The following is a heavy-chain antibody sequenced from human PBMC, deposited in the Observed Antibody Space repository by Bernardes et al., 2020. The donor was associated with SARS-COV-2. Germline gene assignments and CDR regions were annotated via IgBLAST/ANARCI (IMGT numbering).Heavy chain of an antibody. D-gene: IGHD3-3*01. Sequence: ASMKVSCKASGYTFTGYYMHWVRQAPGQGLEWMGRINPNSGGTNYAQKFQGRVTMTRDTSISTAYMELSRLRSDDTAVYYCASDGAPLEWLFSYYYYMDVWGKGTTVTVSS. CDR2: INPNSGGT. CDR3: ASDGAPLEWLFSYYYYMDV. CDR1: GYTFTGYY. J-gene: IGHJ6*03. V-gene: IGHV1-2*06.